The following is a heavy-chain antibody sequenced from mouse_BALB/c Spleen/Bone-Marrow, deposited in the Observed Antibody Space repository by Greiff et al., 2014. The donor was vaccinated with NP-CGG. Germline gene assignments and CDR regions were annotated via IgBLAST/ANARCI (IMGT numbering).Heavy chain of an antibody. CDR2: ISNGGGST. J-gene: IGHJ4*01. CDR1: GFTFSDYY. V-gene: IGHV5-12*02. CDR3: ARRTAYAMDY. Sequence: EVQLVESGGGLVQPGGSLKLSCATSGFTFSDYYMYWVRQTPEERLEWVAYISNGGGSTYYPDTVKGRFTISRDNAKNTLYLQMSRLKSEDTAMYYCARRTAYAMDYWGQGTSVTVSS. D-gene: IGHD1-2*01.